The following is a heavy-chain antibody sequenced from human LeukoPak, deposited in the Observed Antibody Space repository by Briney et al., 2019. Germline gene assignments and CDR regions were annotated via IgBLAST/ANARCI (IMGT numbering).Heavy chain of an antibody. CDR1: GYTFTSYD. Sequence: ASVKVSCKASGYTFTSYDINWVRQATGQGLEWMGWMNPNSGNTGYAQKSQGRVTITRNTSISTAYMELSSLRSEDTAVYYCARALLSDATWFDPWGQGTLVTVSS. CDR3: ARALLSDATWFDP. CDR2: MNPNSGNT. J-gene: IGHJ5*02. D-gene: IGHD2/OR15-2a*01. V-gene: IGHV1-8*03.